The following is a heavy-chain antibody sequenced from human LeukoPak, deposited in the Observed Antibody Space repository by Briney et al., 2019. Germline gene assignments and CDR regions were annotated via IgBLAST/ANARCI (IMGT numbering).Heavy chain of an antibody. CDR1: GYTFTSYG. CDR3: ASMVRGVIPIFDY. V-gene: IGHV7-4-1*02. D-gene: IGHD3-10*01. CDR2: INTNTGNP. Sequence: ASVKVSCKASGYTFTSYGISWVRQAPGQGLEWMGWINTNTGNPTYAQGFTGRFVFSLDTSVSTAYLQISSLKAEDTAVYYCASMVRGVIPIFDYWGQGTLVTVSS. J-gene: IGHJ4*02.